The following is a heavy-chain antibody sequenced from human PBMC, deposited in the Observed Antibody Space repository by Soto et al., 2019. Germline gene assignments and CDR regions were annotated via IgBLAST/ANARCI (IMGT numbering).Heavy chain of an antibody. J-gene: IGHJ3*02. CDR2: IYPGDSDT. CDR3: EKKDDRGALEI. D-gene: IGHD3-22*01. CDR1: GKAFTSFW. V-gene: IGHV5-51*01. Sequence: GESLKISCKISGKAFTSFWVVWVRQMPGRGLEWMGNIYPGDSDTRYTPPFQGQVTISADKSNNTAYLQWHSLQASDTALYYCEKKDDRGALEIWGQGKKVTVSS.